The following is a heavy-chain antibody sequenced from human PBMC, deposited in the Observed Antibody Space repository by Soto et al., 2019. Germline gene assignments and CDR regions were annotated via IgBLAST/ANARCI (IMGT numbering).Heavy chain of an antibody. D-gene: IGHD6-13*01. CDR1: GGSISSSSYY. V-gene: IGHV4-39*01. J-gene: IGHJ6*02. Sequence: NPSETLSLTCTVSGGSISSSSYYWGWIRQPPGKGLEWIGSIYYSGSTYYNPSLKSRVTISVDTSKNQFSLKLSSVTAADTAVYYCANHVSSSWTRGDYGMDVWGQGTTVTVSS. CDR3: ANHVSSSWTRGDYGMDV. CDR2: IYYSGST.